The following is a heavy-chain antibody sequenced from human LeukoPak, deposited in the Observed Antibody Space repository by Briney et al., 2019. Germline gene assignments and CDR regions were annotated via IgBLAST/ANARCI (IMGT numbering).Heavy chain of an antibody. CDR2: ISYDGSNK. CDR1: GFTFSSFW. V-gene: IGHV3-30*18. Sequence: PGGSLRLSCAASGFTFSSFWMSWVRQAPGKGLEWVAVISYDGSNKYYADSVKGRFTISRDNSKNTLYLQMNSLRAEDTAVYYCAKARRGYSGYGAGDYWGQGTLVTVSS. D-gene: IGHD5-12*01. CDR3: AKARRGYSGYGAGDY. J-gene: IGHJ4*02.